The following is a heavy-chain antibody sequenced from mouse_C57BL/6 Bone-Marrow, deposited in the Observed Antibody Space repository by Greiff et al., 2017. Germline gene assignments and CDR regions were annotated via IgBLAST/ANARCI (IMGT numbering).Heavy chain of an antibody. Sequence: QLQLKESGAELARPGASVKLSCKASGYTFTSYGISWVKQRTGQGLEWIGEIYPRSGNPYYNEKFKGKAPLTADKSSSTAYMELRSLTSEDSAVYFCARRPYAMDDWGQGTSVTVSS. CDR3: ARRPYAMDD. V-gene: IGHV1-81*01. CDR1: GYTFTSYG. J-gene: IGHJ4*01. CDR2: IYPRSGNP.